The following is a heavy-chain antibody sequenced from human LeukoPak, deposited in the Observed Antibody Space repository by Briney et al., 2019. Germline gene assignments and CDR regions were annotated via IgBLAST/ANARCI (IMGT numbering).Heavy chain of an antibody. J-gene: IGHJ5*02. V-gene: IGHV4-4*07. CDR2: IYTSGST. D-gene: IGHD3-22*01. CDR3: ARDLIGYYYDSSGSSYNWFDP. CDR1: GGSISSYY. Sequence: SETLSLTCTVSGGSISSYYWSWIRQPAGKGLEWIGRIYTSGSTNYNPSLKSRVTMSVDTSKNQFSLKLSSVTAADTAVYYCARDLIGYYYDSSGSSYNWFDPWGQGTLVTVSS.